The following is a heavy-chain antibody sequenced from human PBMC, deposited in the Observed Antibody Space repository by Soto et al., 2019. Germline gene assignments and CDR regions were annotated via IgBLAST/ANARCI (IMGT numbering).Heavy chain of an antibody. CDR3: ARSLYGSGSYYYYGMDV. CDR2: IIPIFGTA. V-gene: IGHV1-69*13. Sequence: SVKVPCKATGGTFSSSAISWVRQAPGQGLEWMGGIIPIFGTANYAQKFQGRLTITADESTSTAYMEVSSLRFEDSAVYYCARSLYGSGSYYYYGMDVWGQGTSVTVSS. J-gene: IGHJ6*02. D-gene: IGHD3-10*01. CDR1: GGTFSSSA.